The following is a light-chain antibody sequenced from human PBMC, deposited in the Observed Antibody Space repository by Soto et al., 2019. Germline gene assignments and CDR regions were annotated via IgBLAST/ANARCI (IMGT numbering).Light chain of an antibody. Sequence: EIGLTQSPGTLPLSPGERATLSCRASQNISSSHIAWYQQKPGQAPRLLIYGPSGRATGIPDRFSGSGSGTDFSLSITGLEPEDFAVYYWHQFGSSPQTFGHGTKVEGK. CDR2: GPS. CDR1: QNISSSH. CDR3: HQFGSSPQT. V-gene: IGKV3-20*01. J-gene: IGKJ1*01.